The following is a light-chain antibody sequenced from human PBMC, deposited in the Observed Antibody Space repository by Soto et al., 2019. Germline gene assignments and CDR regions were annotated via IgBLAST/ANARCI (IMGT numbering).Light chain of an antibody. J-gene: IGKJ1*01. CDR1: QSVSSN. V-gene: IGKV3-15*01. CDR2: GAS. Sequence: EMVMTQSPASLSVSPGERATLSCRASQSVSSNLAWYQQKPGQAPRLLIYGASTGATGVPARFSGSGSGTDFTLTISSLQSEDFAVYYCQQYNIWPRTLGQGTKVEIK. CDR3: QQYNIWPRT.